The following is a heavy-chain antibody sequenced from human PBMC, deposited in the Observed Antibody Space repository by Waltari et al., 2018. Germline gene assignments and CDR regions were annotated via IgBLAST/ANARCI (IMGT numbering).Heavy chain of an antibody. CDR3: ARGSGVDS. CDR2: ISDAGGII. Sequence: EVQLLESGGGLVQPGGSLILSCAASGFRFSTYVMNWVRQAPGKGLEWVSSISDAGGIINYADSVKGRFTISRDNSKNTLYLQMNSLRADDTAVYYCARGSGVDSWGQGTLVTISS. D-gene: IGHD7-27*01. V-gene: IGHV3-23*01. CDR1: GFRFSTYV. J-gene: IGHJ4*02.